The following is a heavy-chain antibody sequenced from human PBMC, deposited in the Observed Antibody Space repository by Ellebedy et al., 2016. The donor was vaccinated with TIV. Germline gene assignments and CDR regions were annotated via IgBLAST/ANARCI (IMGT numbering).Heavy chain of an antibody. J-gene: IGHJ4*02. CDR3: ARYLGLHWYPEPAAH. CDR2: ISGSGGIT. Sequence: PGGSLRLSCAASGFTFNTYPMTWVRQAPGKGLEWVSAISGSGGITIYADSVKGRLTISRDNSKNTLFLQMNNLRAEDTAVYYCARYLGLHWYPEPAAHWGQGTLVAVSS. D-gene: IGHD3-9*01. CDR1: GFTFNTYP. V-gene: IGHV3-23*01.